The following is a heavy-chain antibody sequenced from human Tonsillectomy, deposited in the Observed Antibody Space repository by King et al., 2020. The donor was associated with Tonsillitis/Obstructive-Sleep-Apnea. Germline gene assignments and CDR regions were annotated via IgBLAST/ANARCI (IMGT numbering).Heavy chain of an antibody. CDR1: GFPFSSYA. Sequence: VQLVESGGGVVQPGRSLRLSCAASGFPFSSYAMHWVRQAPGKGLEWVAVISYDGSNKYYADSVKGRFTISRDNSKNTLYLQMNSLRAEDTAVYYCAREPSNYVTFDYWGQGTLVTVSS. D-gene: IGHD4-11*01. CDR3: AREPSNYVTFDY. CDR2: ISYDGSNK. J-gene: IGHJ4*02. V-gene: IGHV3-30*04.